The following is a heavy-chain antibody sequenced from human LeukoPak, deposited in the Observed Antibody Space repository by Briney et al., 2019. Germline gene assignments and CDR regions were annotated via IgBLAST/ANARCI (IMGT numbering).Heavy chain of an antibody. V-gene: IGHV3-53*01. CDR1: GFTFSSYA. Sequence: PGGSLRLSCAASGFTFSSYAMSWVRQAPGKGLERVSVIYGGGSTYYADSVKGRFTISRDTFKNTLYLQMNSLRAEDTAVYYCARGENYFGSGSFYHSPDYWGQGTLVSVSS. D-gene: IGHD3-10*01. J-gene: IGHJ4*02. CDR3: ARGENYFGSGSFYHSPDY. CDR2: IYGGGST.